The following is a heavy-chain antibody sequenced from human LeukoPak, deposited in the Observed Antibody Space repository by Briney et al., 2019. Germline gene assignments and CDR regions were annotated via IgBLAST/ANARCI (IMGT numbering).Heavy chain of an antibody. V-gene: IGHV3-23*01. D-gene: IGHD3-10*01. CDR3: AKADWEDYYGSGSYYQT. Sequence: GGSLRLSCAASEFTFSSYAMSWVRQAPGKGLEWVSTINANGLSTYYADSVKGRFTISRDNSKNTLYLQMNSLRAEDTAVYYCAKADWEDYYGSGSYYQTWGQGTLVTVSS. CDR2: INANGLST. J-gene: IGHJ5*02. CDR1: EFTFSSYA.